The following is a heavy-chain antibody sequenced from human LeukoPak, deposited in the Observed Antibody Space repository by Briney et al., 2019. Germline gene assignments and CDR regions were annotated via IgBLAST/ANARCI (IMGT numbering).Heavy chain of an antibody. Sequence: GGSLRLSCAASGFTFSSYEMNWVRQAPGKGLEWVSSISSSSSYIYYADLVKGRFTISRDNAKNSLYLQMNSLRAEDTAVYYCARDYYGSGSYYTEYYYYYYYMDVWGKGTTVTISS. J-gene: IGHJ6*03. CDR3: ARDYYGSGSYYTEYYYYYYYMDV. V-gene: IGHV3-21*01. CDR1: GFTFSSYE. D-gene: IGHD3-10*01. CDR2: ISSSSSYI.